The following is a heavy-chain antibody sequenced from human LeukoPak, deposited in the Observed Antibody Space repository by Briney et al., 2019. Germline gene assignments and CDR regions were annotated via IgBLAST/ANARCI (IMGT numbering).Heavy chain of an antibody. J-gene: IGHJ4*02. D-gene: IGHD1-20*01. CDR1: GFTFHNNA. CDR2: IRSRSYGETT. Sequence: GGSLRLSCAASGFTFHNNAMTWVRQAPGKGLEWVGFIRSRSYGETTDYAASVTDRFTISRDDSKRIAYLQMNSLTTEDTGMYYRARGYDWNYLDYWGQGTLVTVSS. V-gene: IGHV3-49*04. CDR3: ARGYDWNYLDY.